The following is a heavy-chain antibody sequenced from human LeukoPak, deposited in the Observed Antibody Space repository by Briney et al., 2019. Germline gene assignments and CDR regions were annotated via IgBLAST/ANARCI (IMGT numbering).Heavy chain of an antibody. Sequence: SQTLSLTCAISGDSVSNKDAAWNWIRQSPSRGLEWLGRTYYRSKWSNDYAVSVKSRITINPDTSKNQISLQLRSVTPDDTAVYYCARQSLGYVDYWGQGSRVTVSS. CDR3: ARQSLGYVDY. V-gene: IGHV6-1*01. CDR2: TYYRSKWSN. CDR1: GDSVSNKDAA. D-gene: IGHD2-15*01. J-gene: IGHJ4*02.